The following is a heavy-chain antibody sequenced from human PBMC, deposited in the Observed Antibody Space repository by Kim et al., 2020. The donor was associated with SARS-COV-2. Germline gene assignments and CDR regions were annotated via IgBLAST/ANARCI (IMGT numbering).Heavy chain of an antibody. Sequence: SETLSLTCTVSGGSISSYYWSWIRQPPGKGLEWIGYIYYSGSTNYNPSLKSRVTISVDTSKNQFSLKLSSVTAADTAVYYCAGLGRAHYYYYGMDVWGQGATVTVSS. D-gene: IGHD1-26*01. V-gene: IGHV4-59*01. CDR1: GGSISSYY. CDR2: IYYSGST. J-gene: IGHJ6*02. CDR3: AGLGRAHYYYYGMDV.